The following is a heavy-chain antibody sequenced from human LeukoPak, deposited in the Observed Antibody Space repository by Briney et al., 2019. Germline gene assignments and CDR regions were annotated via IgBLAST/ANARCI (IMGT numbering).Heavy chain of an antibody. CDR2: IYYSGST. Sequence: SQTLSLTCTVSGGSISSGGYYWSWIRQHPGKGLEWIGYIYYSGSTYYNPSLKSRVTTSVDTSKNQFSLKLSSVTAADTAVYYCASQRSGYDFRSGQYYYFDHWGQGTLVTVSS. CDR1: GGSISSGGYY. CDR3: ASQRSGYDFRSGQYYYFDH. V-gene: IGHV4-31*03. J-gene: IGHJ4*02. D-gene: IGHD3-3*01.